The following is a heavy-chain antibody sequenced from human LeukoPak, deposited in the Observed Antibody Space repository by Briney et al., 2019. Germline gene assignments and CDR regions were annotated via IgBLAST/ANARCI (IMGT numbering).Heavy chain of an antibody. CDR3: ARDGKPIVVVTSRIDD. J-gene: IGHJ4*02. CDR1: GFTFSSYA. Sequence: GRSVRLSCAASGFTFSSYAMPWVRQAPGKGLEWVAVISYEGSNKYYADSVKGRFTISRDNSKNTLYLQMNSLRAEDTAVYYCARDGKPIVVVTSRIDDWGQGTLVTVSS. D-gene: IGHD3-22*01. CDR2: ISYEGSNK. V-gene: IGHV3-30-3*01.